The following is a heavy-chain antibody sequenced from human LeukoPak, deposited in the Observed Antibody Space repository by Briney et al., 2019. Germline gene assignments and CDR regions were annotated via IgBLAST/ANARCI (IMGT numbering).Heavy chain of an antibody. CDR1: GYSFTSYW. CDR2: IYPGDSDT. J-gene: IGHJ4*02. V-gene: IGHV5-51*01. Sequence: GESLKISCKGSGYSFTSYWIGWVRQMPGKGLEWMGIIYPGDSDTRYSPSFQGQVTISADKSISTAYLQWSSLKASDTAMYYCARQKVGTGYSSSGFDYWGQGTLVTVSS. D-gene: IGHD6-13*01. CDR3: ARQKVGTGYSSSGFDY.